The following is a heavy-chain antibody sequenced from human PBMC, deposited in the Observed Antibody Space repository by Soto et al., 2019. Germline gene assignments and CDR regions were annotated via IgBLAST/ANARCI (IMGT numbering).Heavy chain of an antibody. CDR3: ARPTMIVASEDAFDI. Sequence: SETLSLICTASVGSISSTQWGRWALQSPGKGLEWIGKIIPSGDTIYSPSLKSRVTISIDKSNNQFSLRLSSVTAADTAVYYCARPTMIVASEDAFDIWGQGTMVT. CDR2: IIPSGDT. CDR1: VGSISSTQW. D-gene: IGHD3-22*01. J-gene: IGHJ3*02. V-gene: IGHV4-4*02.